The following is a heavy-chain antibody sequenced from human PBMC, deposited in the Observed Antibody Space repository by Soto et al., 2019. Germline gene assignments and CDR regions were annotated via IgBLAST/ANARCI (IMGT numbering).Heavy chain of an antibody. CDR3: ASDGGYGEVDYYYYMDV. V-gene: IGHV1-18*01. CDR1: GYTFTSYG. Sequence: QVQLVQSGAEVKKPGASVKVSCKASGYTFTSYGISWVRQAPGQGLEWMGWISAYNGNTNYAQKLQGRVTITTDTTTSSAYMEQRRMRSDDTDVYYCASDGGYGEVDYYYYMDVWGKGTTVTVSS. CDR2: ISAYNGNT. D-gene: IGHD3-3*01. J-gene: IGHJ6*03.